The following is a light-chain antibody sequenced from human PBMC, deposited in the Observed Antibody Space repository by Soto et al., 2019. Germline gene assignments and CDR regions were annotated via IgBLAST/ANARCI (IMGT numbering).Light chain of an antibody. J-gene: IGKJ1*01. CDR3: HKYNDWPRT. CDR1: QSVTTK. CDR2: GAS. Sequence: EIVLTQSPVTLPASLGGSATLSCRASQSVTTKLAWYQQKPGQAPRLVIFGASSRATGIPARFSGSGFGTEFTLTISSLQSEDFAVYYCHKYNDWPRTFGQGTKVEIK. V-gene: IGKV3-15*01.